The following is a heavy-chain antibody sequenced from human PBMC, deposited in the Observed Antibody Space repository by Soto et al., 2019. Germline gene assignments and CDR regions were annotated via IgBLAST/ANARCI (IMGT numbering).Heavy chain of an antibody. CDR2: IYPGDSDT. D-gene: IGHD6-13*01. V-gene: IGHV5-51*01. CDR3: ATIRRAEAFGGYYYMDV. Sequence: GESLKISCKGSGYSFTSYWIGWVRQMPGKGLEWMGIIYPGDSDTRYSPSFQGQVTISADKSISTAYLQWSSLKALHTAMYYCATIRRAEAFGGYYYMDVCGKXTTVTVSS. J-gene: IGHJ6*03. CDR1: GYSFTSYW.